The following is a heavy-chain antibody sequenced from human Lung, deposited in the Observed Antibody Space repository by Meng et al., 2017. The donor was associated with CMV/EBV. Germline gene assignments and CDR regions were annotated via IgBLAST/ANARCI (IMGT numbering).Heavy chain of an antibody. CDR3: ARDRADETIFGVVTGFFDW. CDR2: MSYDGSDR. V-gene: IGHV3-30*09. D-gene: IGHD3-3*01. J-gene: IGHJ4*02. Sequence: GESLKISCAGTGFRFSDYAVHWVRQAPGKGLEWVAVMSYDGSDRYYADSVKGGFAISRDSSKTMIYLQMNSLTPEDTAVYYCARDRADETIFGVVTGFFDWWGQGTLV. CDR1: GFRFSDYA.